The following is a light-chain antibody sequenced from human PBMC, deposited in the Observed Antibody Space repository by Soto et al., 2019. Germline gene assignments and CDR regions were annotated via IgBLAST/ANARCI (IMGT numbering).Light chain of an antibody. J-gene: IGKJ1*01. CDR3: QQYNSFPPA. CDR1: QSISSY. V-gene: IGKV1-5*03. CDR2: KAS. Sequence: DIQMTQSPSSLSASVGDRVTITCRASQSISSYLNWYQQKPGKAPKLLIYKASNLEGGVPLRFSGSGSGTEFTLTIGSLQPDDFATYYCQQYNSFPPAFGQGTKVDIK.